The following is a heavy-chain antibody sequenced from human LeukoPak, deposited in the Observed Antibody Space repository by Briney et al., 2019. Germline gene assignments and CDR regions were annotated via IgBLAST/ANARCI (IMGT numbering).Heavy chain of an antibody. CDR3: ARGAYYCED. V-gene: IGHV3-48*01. J-gene: IGHJ4*02. D-gene: IGHD2-21*01. Sequence: GGSLRLSCAASGFTFSSHSMNWVRQAPGKGLEWVSYISSSSSTIYYADSVKGRFTISRDNAKNSLYLQMNSLRAEDTAVYYCARGAYYCEDWGQGTLVTVSS. CDR1: GFTFSSHS. CDR2: ISSSSSTI.